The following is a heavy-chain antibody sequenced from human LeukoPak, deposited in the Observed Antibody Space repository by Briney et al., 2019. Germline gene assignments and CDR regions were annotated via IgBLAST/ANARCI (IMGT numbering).Heavy chain of an antibody. J-gene: IGHJ4*02. CDR1: GITFSSYA. V-gene: IGHV3-23*01. CDR2: ISGSGGST. CDR3: AKDLCRDAILDY. D-gene: IGHD2-2*01. Sequence: GGSLRLSCVASGITFSSYAMNWVRQAPGKGLEWVSTISGSGGSTYYADSVKGRFTISRDNSKNTLYLQMNSLRAEDTAVYYCAKDLCRDAILDYWGQGTLVTVSS.